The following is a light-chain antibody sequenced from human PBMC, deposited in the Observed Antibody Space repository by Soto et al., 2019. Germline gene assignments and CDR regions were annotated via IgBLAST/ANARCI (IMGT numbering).Light chain of an antibody. J-gene: IGKJ1*01. V-gene: IGKV3-15*01. CDR2: AVS. Sequence: EIVMTQSPAILSVSPVERATLSCRASQNVGNNLAWYQQKLGQAPRLLIHAVSTRDTGIPARFTGTGSGTDFTLTVSSLQAEDFAVYYCQQYDAWPRTFGQGTKVDI. CDR1: QNVGNN. CDR3: QQYDAWPRT.